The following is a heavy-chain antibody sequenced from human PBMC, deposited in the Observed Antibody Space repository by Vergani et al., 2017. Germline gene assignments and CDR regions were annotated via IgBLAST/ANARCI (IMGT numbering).Heavy chain of an antibody. Sequence: QVHLVESGGGVVQPGRSLRLSCVVSGFTSSYYGMHWVRQAPGKGLEWVAVISYDGTQKYYADSVKGRFTISRDNSKSTLYLQMNSLRTEDTAVYYCATKSCGTPGCQIGYFRVWVQGTLVTVSS. CDR1: GFTSSYYG. D-gene: IGHD1-1*01. CDR3: ATKSCGTPGCQIGYFRV. V-gene: IGHV3-30*03. CDR2: ISYDGTQK. J-gene: IGHJ1*01.